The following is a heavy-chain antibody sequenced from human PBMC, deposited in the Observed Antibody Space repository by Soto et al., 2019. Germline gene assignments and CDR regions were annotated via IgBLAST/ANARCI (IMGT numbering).Heavy chain of an antibody. J-gene: IGHJ5*02. D-gene: IGHD1-26*01. CDR2: IYHSGST. V-gene: IGHV4-30-2*01. CDR3: ASRPSGSGYDP. Sequence: QLQLQESGSGLVKPSQTLSLTCAVSGGSISSGGYSWIWIRQPPGKGLEWIGYIYHSGSTYYSPSLKSRVTISVDRSKNQCSPKLSSVTAADTDVYYCASRPSGSGYDPWGQGTLVTVSS. CDR1: GGSISSGGYS.